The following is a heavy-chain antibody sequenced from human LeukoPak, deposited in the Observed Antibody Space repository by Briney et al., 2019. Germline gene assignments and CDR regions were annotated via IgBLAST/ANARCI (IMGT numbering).Heavy chain of an antibody. CDR1: GFTFSSYS. CDR2: ISSSSSTI. CDR3: ARLKNDFWSVQYYYYYYGMDV. V-gene: IGHV3-48*01. D-gene: IGHD3-3*01. Sequence: GGSLRLSCAASGFTFSSYSMNWVRQAPGKGLEWVSYISSSSSTIYYADSVKGRFTISRDNAKNSLYLQMNSLRAEDTAVYYCARLKNDFWSVQYYYYYYGMDVWGQGTTVTVSS. J-gene: IGHJ6*02.